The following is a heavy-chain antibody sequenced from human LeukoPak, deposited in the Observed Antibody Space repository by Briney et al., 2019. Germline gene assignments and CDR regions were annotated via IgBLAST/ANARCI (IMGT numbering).Heavy chain of an antibody. CDR2: IYYSGST. CDR3: ARVGSELGFCSGDSCYSPAFDI. J-gene: IGHJ3*02. V-gene: IGHV4-59*01. D-gene: IGHD2-15*01. Sequence: PSETLSLTCTVSGGSISSYHWSWIRQPPGKGLEWIGYIYYSGSTNCKPSLKSRVTISVGTSKNQFSLKLSSVTAADTAVYYCARVGSELGFCSGDSCYSPAFDIWGQGTMVTVSS. CDR1: GGSISSYH.